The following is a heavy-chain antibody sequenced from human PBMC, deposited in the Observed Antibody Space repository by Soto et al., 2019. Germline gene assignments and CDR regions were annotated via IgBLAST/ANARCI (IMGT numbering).Heavy chain of an antibody. J-gene: IGHJ3*02. D-gene: IGHD5-12*01. CDR1: GGSVSSGAYY. Sequence: QVQLQESDAGLVKASQTLSLTCTVSGGSVSSGAYYWTWIRQRPGKGLDWIGYIYYSGSTYYSPSLKSRLSISLDTSKNQFSLRLSSVTAADTAMYYCARARLRAVYAFDIWGQGTMVTVSS. V-gene: IGHV4-31*03. CDR2: IYYSGST. CDR3: ARARLRAVYAFDI.